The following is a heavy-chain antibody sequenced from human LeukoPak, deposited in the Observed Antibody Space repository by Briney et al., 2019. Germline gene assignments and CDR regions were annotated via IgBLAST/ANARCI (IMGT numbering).Heavy chain of an antibody. CDR2: INPSGGST. CDR1: GYTFSDFR. CDR3: ARACCSSDVCSPRGY. J-gene: IGHJ4*02. D-gene: IGHD2-2*01. V-gene: IGHV1-46*01. Sequence: GASVKVSPTTPGYTFSDFRIHSVRQSPGQGLEWMGMINPSGGSTSYAQTFQGRVTTTRTRSTNTVNLELRSLRSEDTALYYCARACCSSDVCSPRGYWGQGTLVTVSS.